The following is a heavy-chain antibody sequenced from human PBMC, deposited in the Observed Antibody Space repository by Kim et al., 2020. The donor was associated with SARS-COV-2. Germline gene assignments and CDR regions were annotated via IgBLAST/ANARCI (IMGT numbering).Heavy chain of an antibody. J-gene: IGHJ4*02. Sequence: SETLSLTCTVSGGSISSSSYYWGWIRQPPGKGLEWIGSIYYSGSTYYNPSLKSRVTISVDTSKNQFSLKLSSVTAADTAVYYCARAEQQVTEYYFDYWGQGTLVTVSS. V-gene: IGHV4-39*01. CDR3: ARAEQQVTEYYFDY. CDR2: IYYSGST. D-gene: IGHD1-20*01. CDR1: GGSISSSSYY.